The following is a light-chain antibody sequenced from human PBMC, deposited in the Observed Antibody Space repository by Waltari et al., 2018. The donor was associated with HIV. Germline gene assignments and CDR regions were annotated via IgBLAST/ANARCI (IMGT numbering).Light chain of an antibody. V-gene: IGLV1-51*01. Sequence: QAVLTQPPSVSAAPGQTVTISCPGSSSTLGNNYVSWYQQFPGKAPKVLIYDNNKRPPGVPDRFSGSRSGTSATLGVAGLQTGDEADYYCGTWDTSLSAGVFGGGTKLTVL. J-gene: IGLJ3*02. CDR1: SSTLGNNY. CDR2: DNN. CDR3: GTWDTSLSAGV.